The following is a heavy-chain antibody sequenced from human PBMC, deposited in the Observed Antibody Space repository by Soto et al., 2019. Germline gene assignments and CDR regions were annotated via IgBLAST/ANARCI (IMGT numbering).Heavy chain of an antibody. CDR1: GFTFSSYS. CDR2: ISSSSSYI. CDR3: ARVPVRSDIPF. Sequence: TGGSLRLSCAASGFTFSSYSMNWVRQAPGKGLGWVSSISSSSSYIYYADSVKGRFTISRDNAKNSLYLQMNSLRAEDTAVYYCARVPVRSDIPFWGQGTMVTVSS. D-gene: IGHD5-12*01. J-gene: IGHJ3*01. V-gene: IGHV3-21*01.